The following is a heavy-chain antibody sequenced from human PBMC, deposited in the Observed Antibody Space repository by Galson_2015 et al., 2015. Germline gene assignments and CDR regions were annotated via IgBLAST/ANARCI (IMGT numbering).Heavy chain of an antibody. CDR1: GGSVSSGSYY. CDR3: ASGFLEWLRPEY. V-gene: IGHV4-61*01. Sequence: ETLSLTCAVSGGSVSSGSYYWSWIRQSPGQGLEWIGYIYYSGDTNYNPSLKSRVTISVDTSKNQFSLKLSSVTAADTAVYYCASGFLEWLRPEYWGQGTLVTVSS. J-gene: IGHJ4*02. D-gene: IGHD3-3*01. CDR2: IYYSGDT.